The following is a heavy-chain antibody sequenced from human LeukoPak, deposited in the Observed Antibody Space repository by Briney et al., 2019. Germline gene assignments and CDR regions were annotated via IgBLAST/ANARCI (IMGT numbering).Heavy chain of an antibody. CDR2: ISGSGGST. D-gene: IGHD4-17*01. CDR3: ARAGRLQYGDYVAFDY. Sequence: GGSLRLSCAASGFTFSSYAMSWVRQAPGKGLEWVSAISGSGGSTYYADSVKGRFTISRDNSKNTLYLQMNSLRAEDTAVYYCARAGRLQYGDYVAFDYWGQGTLVTVSS. J-gene: IGHJ4*02. V-gene: IGHV3-23*01. CDR1: GFTFSSYA.